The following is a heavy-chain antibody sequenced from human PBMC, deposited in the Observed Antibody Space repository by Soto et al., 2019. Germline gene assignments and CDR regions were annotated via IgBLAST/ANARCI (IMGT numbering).Heavy chain of an antibody. Sequence: GESLKISCTGSGYSFTSYWIGWVRQMPGKGLEWMGIIYPGDSDTRYSPSFQGQVTISADKSISTAYLQWSSLKASDTVMYYYALGLYSSDAFDIWGQGTMFTVSS. J-gene: IGHJ3*02. CDR1: GYSFTSYW. D-gene: IGHD6-13*01. V-gene: IGHV5-51*01. CDR3: ALGLYSSDAFDI. CDR2: IYPGDSDT.